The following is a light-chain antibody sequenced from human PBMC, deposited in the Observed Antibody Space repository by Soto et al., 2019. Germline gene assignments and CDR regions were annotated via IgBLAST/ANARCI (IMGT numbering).Light chain of an antibody. Sequence: QSALTQPASVSGSRGQSVTISCTATTSDVGGYNYLSWYQQHPGKAPKLILYDGSSRPSGVSNRFSGSKSGNTASLIISGLQPEDEADYHCSSYTRTTVVFGGGTKLTVL. V-gene: IGLV2-14*03. J-gene: IGLJ2*01. CDR2: DGS. CDR1: TSDVGGYNY. CDR3: SSYTRTTVV.